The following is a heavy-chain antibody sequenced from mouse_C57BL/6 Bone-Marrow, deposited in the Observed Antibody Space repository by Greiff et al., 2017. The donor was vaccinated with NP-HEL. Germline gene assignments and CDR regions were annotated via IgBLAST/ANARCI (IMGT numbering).Heavy chain of an antibody. D-gene: IGHD2-1*01. CDR3: ARRGDIYYGNYAWFAY. J-gene: IGHJ3*01. Sequence: QVQLQQPGAELVKPGASVKMSCKASGYTFTSYWITWVKQRPGQGLEWIGDIYPGSGSTNYNEKFKSKATLTVDTSSSTACMQLSSLTSEDSAVYYCARRGDIYYGNYAWFAYWGQGTLVTVSA. V-gene: IGHV1-55*01. CDR2: IYPGSGST. CDR1: GYTFTSYW.